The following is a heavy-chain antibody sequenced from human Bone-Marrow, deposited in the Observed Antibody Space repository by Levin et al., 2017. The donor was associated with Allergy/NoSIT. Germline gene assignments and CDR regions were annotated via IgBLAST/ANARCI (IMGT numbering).Heavy chain of an antibody. Sequence: GGSLRLSCAASGFTFRNYGMTWVRQAPGKGLEWVSVTSHDSGNTYYADSVKGRFTMSRDNSKNTLYLQMDSLRLEATAVFYFARVGARALERRTTFDYWGQGTLVTVSS. V-gene: IGHV3-23*01. J-gene: IGHJ4*02. D-gene: IGHD1-26*01. CDR3: ARVGARALERRTTFDY. CDR1: GFTFRNYG. CDR2: TSHDSGNT.